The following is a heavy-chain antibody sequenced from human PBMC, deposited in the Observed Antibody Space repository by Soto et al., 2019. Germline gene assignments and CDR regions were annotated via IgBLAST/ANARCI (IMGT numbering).Heavy chain of an antibody. CDR1: GFTFSTYG. J-gene: IGHJ4*02. D-gene: IGHD2-21*02. V-gene: IGHV3-33*01. Sequence: QVQLVESGGGVVQPGRSLRLSCAASGFTFSTYGVHWVRQAPGKGLEWVAVIWYDGSQKYYVDSVKGRSTISRDNSKNTVYLQMNSLRAEDTAVYYCARYCGGDCPTFDYWGQGTLVTVSS. CDR3: ARYCGGDCPTFDY. CDR2: IWYDGSQK.